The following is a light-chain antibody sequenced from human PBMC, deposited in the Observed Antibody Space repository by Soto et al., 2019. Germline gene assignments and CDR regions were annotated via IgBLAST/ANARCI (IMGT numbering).Light chain of an antibody. CDR3: QEYGSSSWT. CDR1: QSVSSIY. CDR2: GAS. Sequence: EIVLTQSPGTLSLSPGERATLSCRASQSVSSIYLAWYQHKPGQAPRLLIYGASSRATGIPDRFSGSGSGTDCTLTISRLEPEDCAVYYCQEYGSSSWTFGRGTTVEIK. V-gene: IGKV3-20*01. J-gene: IGKJ1*01.